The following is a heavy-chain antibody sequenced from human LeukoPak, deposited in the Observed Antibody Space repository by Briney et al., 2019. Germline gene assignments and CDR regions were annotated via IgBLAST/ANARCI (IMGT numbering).Heavy chain of an antibody. V-gene: IGHV4-34*01. J-gene: IGHJ1*01. Sequence: SETWTLTRPVYGGPFRRYYWRWFRQPPGKGVERIGEMSNSGSTNYNPSLKSRVTISVDTSKNQFCLKLSCVAVADTAVYYCGRGLSTIGLEYFQHWGQGTLVTVSS. CDR1: GGPFRRYY. CDR2: MSNSGST. D-gene: IGHD2-8*01. CDR3: GRGLSTIGLEYFQH.